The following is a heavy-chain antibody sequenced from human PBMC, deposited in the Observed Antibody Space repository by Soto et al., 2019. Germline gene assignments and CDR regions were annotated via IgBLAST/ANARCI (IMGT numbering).Heavy chain of an antibody. CDR2: ISGSGDST. Sequence: AGGSLRLSFGASGFILRWHTIHLGRPAPGKGLEWVSGISGSGDSTYYADSVKGRFTISRDNSKITLYLQMNSLRAEDTAVYYCAKGVPGIAVAGTGYFQHWGQGTLVTAPQ. CDR3: AKGVPGIAVAGTGYFQH. J-gene: IGHJ1*01. V-gene: IGHV3-23*01. CDR1: GFILRWHT. D-gene: IGHD6-19*01.